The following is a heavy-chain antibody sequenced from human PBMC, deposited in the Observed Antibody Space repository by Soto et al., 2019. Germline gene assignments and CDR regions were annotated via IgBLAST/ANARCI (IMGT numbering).Heavy chain of an antibody. CDR3: ARVKPMVRGVYYYYYGMDV. Sequence: ASVKVSCKASGYTFTGYYMHWVRQAPGQGLEWVGWINPNSGGTNYAQKFQGWVTMTRDTSISTAYMELSRLRSDDTAVYYCARVKPMVRGVYYYYYGMDVWGQGTTVTVSS. D-gene: IGHD3-10*01. V-gene: IGHV1-2*04. CDR1: GYTFTGYY. J-gene: IGHJ6*02. CDR2: INPNSGGT.